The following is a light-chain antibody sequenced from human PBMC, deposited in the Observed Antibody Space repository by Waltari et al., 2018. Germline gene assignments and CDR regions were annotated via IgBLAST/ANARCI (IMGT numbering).Light chain of an antibody. CDR1: QSISNF. CDR2: AGS. V-gene: IGKV1-39*01. J-gene: IGKJ1*01. Sequence: DIQMTQSPSSLSAHVGDRVTITCRAGQSISNFLNWYHKKPGKAPELLIYAGSTLQSGVPSRFSGSGSGTDFTLTISGLQPEDFVTYYCQQSYNTPWTFGQGTKVEIK. CDR3: QQSYNTPWT.